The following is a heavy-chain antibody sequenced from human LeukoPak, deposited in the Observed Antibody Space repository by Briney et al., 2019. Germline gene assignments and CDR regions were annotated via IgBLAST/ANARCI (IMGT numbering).Heavy chain of an antibody. CDR3: ARASIAVAGIPPNYFDY. CDR2: INHSGST. D-gene: IGHD6-19*01. CDR1: GGSFSGYY. V-gene: IGHV4-34*01. J-gene: IGHJ4*02. Sequence: PSETLSLTCAVYGGSFSGYYWSWIRQPPGKGLEWIGEINHSGSTNYNPSLKSRVTISVDTSKNQFSLKLSSVTAADTAVYYCARASIAVAGIPPNYFDYWGQGTLVTVSS.